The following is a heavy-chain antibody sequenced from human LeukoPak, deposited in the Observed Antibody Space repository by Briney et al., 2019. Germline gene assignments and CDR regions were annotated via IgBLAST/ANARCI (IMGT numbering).Heavy chain of an antibody. CDR2: INPDGSQT. V-gene: IGHV3-7*01. CDR3: ARDLGYGALDP. D-gene: IGHD4-17*01. Sequence: GGSLRLSCAASGFTFSSYWMNWVRQAPGKGLEWVALINPDGSQTNYVDSVKGRLAISRDNAENSLYLQMNSLRAEDTAVYYCARDLGYGALDPWGQGTLVTVSS. CDR1: GFTFSSYW. J-gene: IGHJ5*02.